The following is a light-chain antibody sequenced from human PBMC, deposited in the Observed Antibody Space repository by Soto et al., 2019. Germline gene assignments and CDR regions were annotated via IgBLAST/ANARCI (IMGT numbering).Light chain of an antibody. J-gene: IGLJ3*02. V-gene: IGLV2-14*01. CDR3: SSYTSTSNWV. CDR2: DVS. CDR1: SSDVGGYNY. Sequence: QSALTQPASVSESPGQSITISCTGTSSDVGGYNYVSWYQQHPGKAPKLMIYDVSSRPSGVSDRFSGSKSGNTASLTISGLQAEDEADYYCSSYTSTSNWVFGGGTKVTVL.